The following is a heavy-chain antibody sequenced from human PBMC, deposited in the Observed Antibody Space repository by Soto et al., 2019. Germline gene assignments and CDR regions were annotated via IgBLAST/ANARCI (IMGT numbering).Heavy chain of an antibody. CDR1: GYTFTSYG. CDR3: ARDRTYYYHSSGSLAYYYYGMDV. D-gene: IGHD3-22*01. J-gene: IGHJ6*02. Sequence: ASVKVSCKASGYTFTSYGISWVRQAPGQGLEWMGWISAYNGNTNYAQKLQGRVAMTTDTSTSTAYMELRSLSSDDTPVYYCARDRTYYYHSSGSLAYYYYGMDVWGQGTTVAVSS. CDR2: ISAYNGNT. V-gene: IGHV1-18*01.